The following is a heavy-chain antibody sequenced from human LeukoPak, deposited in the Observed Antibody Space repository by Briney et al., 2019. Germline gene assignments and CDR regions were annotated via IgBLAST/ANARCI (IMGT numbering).Heavy chain of an antibody. V-gene: IGHV4-59*01. D-gene: IGHD4-23*01. Sequence: SSETLSLTCTVSGGSIRSDYWSWVRQPPGKGLEWIGYIHYSGSTNYNASLKSRLTMSVDMSKNQFSLKLTSVIAADTAVYYCARLGRKTTVVPPDFDCWGQGTLVTVSS. J-gene: IGHJ4*02. CDR1: GGSIRSDY. CDR3: ARLGRKTTVVPPDFDC. CDR2: IHYSGST.